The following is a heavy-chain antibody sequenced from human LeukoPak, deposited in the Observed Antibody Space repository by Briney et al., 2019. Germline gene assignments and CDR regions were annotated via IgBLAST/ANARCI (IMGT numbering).Heavy chain of an antibody. V-gene: IGHV3-23*01. D-gene: IGHD6-13*01. CDR2: ISASGGST. J-gene: IGHJ4*02. CDR3: AKRIATAGPYFDY. CDR1: GFTFSSYA. Sequence: GGSLRLSRAASGFTFSSYAMSWVRQAPGMGLEWVSAISASGGSTYYADSVKGRFTISRDSSKSALYPQMNTLRAEDTAVYYCAKRIATAGPYFDYWGQGALVTVSS.